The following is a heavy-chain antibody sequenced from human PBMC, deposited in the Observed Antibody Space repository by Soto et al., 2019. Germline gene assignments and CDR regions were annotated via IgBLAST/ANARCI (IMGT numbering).Heavy chain of an antibody. CDR3: ARHVAVAWTRGFDS. Sequence: QVQLQESGPGLVKPSGTLSLTCAVSGGSISDNWWSWVRQPPGKGLEGIGEVYHSGTTYYNPSLRSRVTLSLDKSASLISLTLTSVTAADTAVYYCARHVAVAWTRGFDSWGQGTLVTVSS. J-gene: IGHJ4*02. CDR2: VYHSGTT. CDR1: GGSISDNW. V-gene: IGHV4-4*02. D-gene: IGHD2-21*01.